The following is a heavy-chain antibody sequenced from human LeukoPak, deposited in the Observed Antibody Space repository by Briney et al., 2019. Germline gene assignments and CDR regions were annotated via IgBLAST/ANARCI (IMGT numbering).Heavy chain of an antibody. J-gene: IGHJ6*03. Sequence: SETLSLTCAVYGGSFSGYYRSWIRQPPGKGLEWIGEINHSGSTNYNPSLKSRVTISVDTSKNQFSLKLSSVTAADTAVYYCASSVIVVEPAAIYQPPRYYYYMDVWGKGTTVTVSS. CDR2: INHSGST. D-gene: IGHD2-2*01. CDR1: GGSFSGYY. V-gene: IGHV4-34*01. CDR3: ASSVIVVEPAAIYQPPRYYYYMDV.